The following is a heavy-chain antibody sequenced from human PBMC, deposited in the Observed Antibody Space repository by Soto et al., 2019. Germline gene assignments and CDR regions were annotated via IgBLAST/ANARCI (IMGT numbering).Heavy chain of an antibody. V-gene: IGHV4-39*01. CDR3: ARHVRGAVTMNWFDP. CDR2: VEYSGST. D-gene: IGHD3-10*02. CDR1: GGSIISSNFY. Sequence: SETLSLTCTVSGGSIISSNFYWGWIRQPPGKGLEWIGSVEYSGSTYDNPSLKGRVTPSADTSKNQFSLKLTSVTAADTAIYYCARHVRGAVTMNWFDPWGHGTLVTVSS. J-gene: IGHJ5*02.